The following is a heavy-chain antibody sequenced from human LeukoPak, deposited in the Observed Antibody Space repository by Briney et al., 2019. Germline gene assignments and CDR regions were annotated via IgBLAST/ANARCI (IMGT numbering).Heavy chain of an antibody. Sequence: GGSLRLSCAASGFTLSSSWIHWVRHAPGKGLVWVSRINSDGSTTTYADSVKGRFTISRDNAKNTLYLQMNSLRAEDTAVYYCARAARADCTSPTCHSWLAPWGQGTQVTVSS. J-gene: IGHJ5*02. CDR1: GFTLSSSW. CDR2: INSDGSTT. CDR3: ARAARADCTSPTCHSWLAP. D-gene: IGHD2/OR15-2a*01. V-gene: IGHV3-74*01.